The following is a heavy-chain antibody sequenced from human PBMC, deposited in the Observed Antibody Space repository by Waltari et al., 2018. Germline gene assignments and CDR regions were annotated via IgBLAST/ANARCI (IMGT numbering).Heavy chain of an antibody. CDR2: INPNSGGT. J-gene: IGHJ5*02. Sequence: QVQLVQSGAEVKKPGASVKVSCKASGYTFTGYYMHWVRQAPGQGLEWMGWINPNSGGTNYAQKFQGRVTMTRDTSISTAYMELSRLRSDDTAVYYCARVPNYGSGSYQAFGPWGQGTLVTVSS. CDR1: GYTFTGYY. V-gene: IGHV1-2*02. CDR3: ARVPNYGSGSYQAFGP. D-gene: IGHD3-10*01.